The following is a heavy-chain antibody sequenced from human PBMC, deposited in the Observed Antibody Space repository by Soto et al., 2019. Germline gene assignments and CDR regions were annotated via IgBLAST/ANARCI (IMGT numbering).Heavy chain of an antibody. CDR1: C. Sequence: CVDWVSKEKGKGLEWVGRSRNKAQSYTTEYAASVKGRFTFSRDDSKNSLYLQMNSLRAEDTAVYYCARPTYYYDSSGPPAYWGQGTLVTVSS. J-gene: IGHJ4*02. CDR2: SRNKAQSYTT. D-gene: IGHD3-22*01. CDR3: ARPTYYYDSSGPPAY. V-gene: IGHV3-72*01.